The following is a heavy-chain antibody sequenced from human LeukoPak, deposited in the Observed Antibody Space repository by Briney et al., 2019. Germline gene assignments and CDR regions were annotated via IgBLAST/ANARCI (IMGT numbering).Heavy chain of an antibody. Sequence: GSSVKVSCKASGGTFSSYAISWVRQAPGQGLEWMGGIIPIFGTANYAQKFQGRVTITADESTSTAYMELSSLRSEDTAVYYCARDHGSNYYYYGMDVWGQGTTVTVSS. V-gene: IGHV1-69*01. CDR3: ARDHGSNYYYYGMDV. CDR1: GGTFSSYA. J-gene: IGHJ6*02. D-gene: IGHD3-10*01. CDR2: IIPIFGTA.